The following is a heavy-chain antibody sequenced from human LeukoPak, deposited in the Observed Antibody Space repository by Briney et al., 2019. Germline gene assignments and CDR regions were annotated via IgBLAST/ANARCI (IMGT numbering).Heavy chain of an antibody. D-gene: IGHD6-19*01. Sequence: GGSLRLSCAASGFSVSSKYMSWVRQPAGEGLEWVSVIYSGGTTFYADSVKGRFTNSRDNSKNTLYLQMNSLRPDDTAVYYCTKLKGWYGDGYFDYWGPGILVTVSS. CDR3: TKLKGWYGDGYFDY. CDR1: GFSVSSKY. CDR2: IYSGGTT. V-gene: IGHV3-53*01. J-gene: IGHJ4*02.